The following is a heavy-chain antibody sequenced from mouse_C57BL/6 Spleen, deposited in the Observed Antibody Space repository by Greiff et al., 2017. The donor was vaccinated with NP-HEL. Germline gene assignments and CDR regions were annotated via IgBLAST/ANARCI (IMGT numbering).Heavy chain of an antibody. J-gene: IGHJ4*01. V-gene: IGHV5-17*01. Sequence: EVQGVESGGGLVKPGGSLKLSCAASGFTFSDYGMHWVRQAPEKGLEWVAYISSGSSTIYYADTVKGRFTISRDNAKNTLFLQMTSLRSEDTAMYYCARWNYCYDGYYAMDYWGQGTSVTVSS. CDR1: GFTFSDYG. D-gene: IGHD2-12*01. CDR3: ARWNYCYDGYYAMDY. CDR2: ISSGSSTI.